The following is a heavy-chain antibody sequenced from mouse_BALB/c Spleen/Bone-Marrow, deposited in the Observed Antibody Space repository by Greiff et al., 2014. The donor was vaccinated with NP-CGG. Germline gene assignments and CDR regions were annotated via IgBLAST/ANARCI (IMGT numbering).Heavy chain of an antibody. D-gene: IGHD4-1*01. J-gene: IGHJ4*01. V-gene: IGHV1-15*01. Sequence: QVQLQQSGAELVRPGASVTLSCKASGYTFTDYEMHWVKQTPVHGLEWIGTLGPETGGTAYNQKFKDMATLTADKSSTTAYMELRSLTSEDSAVYYCANWGYYAMDYWGQGISVTVSS. CDR1: GYTFTDYE. CDR3: ANWGYYAMDY. CDR2: LGPETGGT.